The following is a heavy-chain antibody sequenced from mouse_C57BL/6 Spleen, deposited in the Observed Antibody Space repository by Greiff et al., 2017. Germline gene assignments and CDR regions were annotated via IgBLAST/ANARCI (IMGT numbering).Heavy chain of an antibody. V-gene: IGHV1-42*01. D-gene: IGHD1-1*01. Sequence: VQLQQSGPELVKPGASVKISCKASGYSFTGYYMNWVKQSPEKSLEWIGEINPSTGGTTYNQKFKAKATLTVDKSSSTAYMQLKSLTSEDSAVYYCGSSYGRNAMDYWGQGTSVTVSS. J-gene: IGHJ4*01. CDR2: INPSTGGT. CDR3: GSSYGRNAMDY. CDR1: GYSFTGYY.